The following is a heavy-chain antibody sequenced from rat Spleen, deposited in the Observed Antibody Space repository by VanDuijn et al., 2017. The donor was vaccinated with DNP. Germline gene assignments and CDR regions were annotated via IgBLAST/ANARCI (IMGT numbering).Heavy chain of an antibody. CDR3: VRPHYFDGSYPRY. J-gene: IGHJ2*01. CDR2: ISTSGDST. V-gene: IGHV5-46*01. CDR1: GFIFSSFP. D-gene: IGHD1-12*02. Sequence: EVQLVESGGGLVQPGRSMKLSCVASGFIFSSFPMAWVRQAPTKGLEWVATISTSGDSTYYRDSVKGRFTISRDKTEPTLYLQMNSLRSEDTATYYCVRPHYFDGSYPRYWGQGVMVTVSS.